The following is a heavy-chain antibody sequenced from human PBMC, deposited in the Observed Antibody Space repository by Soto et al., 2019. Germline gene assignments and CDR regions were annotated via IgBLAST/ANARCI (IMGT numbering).Heavy chain of an antibody. CDR3: ARGRTGWLRNLDAFDI. V-gene: IGHV1-8*01. D-gene: IGHD5-12*01. J-gene: IGHJ3*02. Sequence: QVQLVQSGAEVKKPGASVKVSCKASGYTFTSYDINWVRQATGQGLEWMGWMNPNSGNTGYAQKFQGRVTMTRNPSISTAYMELSSLRSEDTAVYYGARGRTGWLRNLDAFDIWGQGTMVTVSS. CDR2: MNPNSGNT. CDR1: GYTFTSYD.